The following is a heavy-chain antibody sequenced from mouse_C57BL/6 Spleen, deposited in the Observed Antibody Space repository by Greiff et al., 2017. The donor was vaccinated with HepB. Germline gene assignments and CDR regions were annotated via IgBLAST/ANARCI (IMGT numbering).Heavy chain of an antibody. CDR3: ARDSSAWFAY. Sequence: QVHVKQSGPELVKPGASVKISCKASGYAFSSSWMNWVKQRPGKGLEWIGRIYPGDGDTNYNGKFKGKATLTADKSSSTAYMQLSSLTSEDSAVYFCARDSSAWFAYWGQGTLVTVSA. J-gene: IGHJ3*01. CDR1: GYAFSSSW. CDR2: IYPGDGDT. V-gene: IGHV1-82*01. D-gene: IGHD2-12*01.